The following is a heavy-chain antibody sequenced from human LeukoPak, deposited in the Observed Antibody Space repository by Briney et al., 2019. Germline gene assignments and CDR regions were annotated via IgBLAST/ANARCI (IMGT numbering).Heavy chain of an antibody. CDR3: ARDTAATTPFRYMDV. CDR2: TSSNGGST. CDR1: GFTFSSYA. Sequence: GGSLRLSCAASGFTFSSYAMHWVRQAPGKGLEYVSATSSNGGSTYYANSVKGRFTISRDNSKNTLYLQMGSLRAEDMAVYYCARDTAATTPFRYMDVWGKGTTVTVSS. D-gene: IGHD1-14*01. V-gene: IGHV3-64*01. J-gene: IGHJ6*03.